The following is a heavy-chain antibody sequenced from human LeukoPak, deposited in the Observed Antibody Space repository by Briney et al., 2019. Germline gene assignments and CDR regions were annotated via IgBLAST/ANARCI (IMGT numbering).Heavy chain of an antibody. Sequence: GGSLRLSCAASGFTFSSYSMNWVRQAPGKGLEWVSSISSSSSYIYYADSVKGRFTISRDNAKNSLYLQMNSLRAEDTAVYYCAREVNYYGSGSYYGWFDPWGQGTLVTVSS. V-gene: IGHV3-21*01. J-gene: IGHJ5*02. CDR3: AREVNYYGSGSYYGWFDP. CDR1: GFTFSSYS. D-gene: IGHD3-10*01. CDR2: ISSSSSYI.